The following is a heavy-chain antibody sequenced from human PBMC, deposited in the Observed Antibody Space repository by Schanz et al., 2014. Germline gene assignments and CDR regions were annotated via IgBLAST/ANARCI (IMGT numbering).Heavy chain of an antibody. CDR1: GFTFGDYA. Sequence: EVQLLESGGGLVQPGGSLRLSCAASGFTFGDYAMTWVRQAPGKGLEWVAAVSSRSDEIKYADSVRGRFTISRDNSKNTLYLQMNSLRAEDTAIYYCAKDAPYPFDLWGRGTLITVSS. V-gene: IGHV3-23*01. CDR3: AKDAPYPFDL. CDR2: VSSRSDEI. J-gene: IGHJ2*01.